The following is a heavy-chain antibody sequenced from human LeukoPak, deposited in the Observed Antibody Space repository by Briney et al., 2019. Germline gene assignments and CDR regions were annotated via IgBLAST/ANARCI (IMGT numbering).Heavy chain of an antibody. Sequence: GGSLRLSCAASGFTFSDSFMSWVRQAPGKGLEWVGRSRNKADSYTAEYAASVKGRFTISIDESKNSLYLQIIIPETQEADRXXCATSSWYRLAYWGQGSLVTVSS. CDR1: GFTFSDSF. V-gene: IGHV3-72*01. J-gene: IGHJ4*02. CDR3: ATSSWYRLAY. CDR2: SRNKADSYTA. D-gene: IGHD6-13*01.